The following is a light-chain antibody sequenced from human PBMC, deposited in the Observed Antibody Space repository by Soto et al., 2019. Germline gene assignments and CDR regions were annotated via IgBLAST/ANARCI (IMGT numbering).Light chain of an antibody. J-gene: IGLJ2*01. CDR3: QSFERSRGHLV. CDR1: SSNIGTGYD. Sequence: QSVLTQPPSVSGAPGQRVTISCTGNSSNIGTGYDVHWYQQLPGAAPKLLIYSDNDRPSGVPDRFSGSKSGTSASLAITGLQADDEADYYCQSFERSRGHLVFGGGTKVTVL. V-gene: IGLV1-40*01. CDR2: SDN.